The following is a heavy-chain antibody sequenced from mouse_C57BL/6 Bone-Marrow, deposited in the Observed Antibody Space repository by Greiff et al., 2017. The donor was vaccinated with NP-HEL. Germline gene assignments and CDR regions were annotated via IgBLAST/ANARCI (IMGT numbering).Heavy chain of an antibody. J-gene: IGHJ3*01. D-gene: IGHD6-1*01. CDR3: ARLGLAWFAY. CDR1: GFTFSSYG. V-gene: IGHV5-6*01. CDR2: ISSGGSYT. Sequence: EVKVVESGGDLVKPGGSLKLSCAASGFTFSSYGMSWVRQTPDKRLEWVATISSGGSYTYYPDSVKGRFTISSDNAKNTLYLQMSSLKSEDTAMYYCARLGLAWFAYWGQGTLVTVSA.